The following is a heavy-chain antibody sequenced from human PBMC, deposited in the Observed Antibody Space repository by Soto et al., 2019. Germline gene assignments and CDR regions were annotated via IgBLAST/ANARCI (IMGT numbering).Heavy chain of an antibody. J-gene: IGHJ3*02. D-gene: IGHD3-22*01. Sequence: GSLRLSCAASGFSLSSYGMHWVRHAPGKGLEWVAVIWYDGSNKYYADSVKGRFTISRDNSKNTLYLQMNSLRAEDTAVYYCESDNDSSGPTDAFDIWGRGTMVTVSS. CDR2: IWYDGSNK. CDR1: GFSLSSYG. CDR3: ESDNDSSGPTDAFDI. V-gene: IGHV3-33*01.